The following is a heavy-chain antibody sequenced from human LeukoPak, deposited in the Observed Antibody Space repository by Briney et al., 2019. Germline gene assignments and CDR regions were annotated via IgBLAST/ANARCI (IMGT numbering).Heavy chain of an antibody. CDR1: GYSFTSYW. J-gene: IGHJ4*02. CDR2: IYPGDSDT. CDR3: ARLPRHSSSWPDHFDY. Sequence: GESLKISCKGSGYSFTSYWIGWVRQMPGKGLEWMGIIYPGDSDTRYSPSFQGQVTISADKSISTAYLQWSSLKASDTAMYYCARLPRHSSSWPDHFDYWGQGTLVTVSS. D-gene: IGHD6-13*01. V-gene: IGHV5-51*01.